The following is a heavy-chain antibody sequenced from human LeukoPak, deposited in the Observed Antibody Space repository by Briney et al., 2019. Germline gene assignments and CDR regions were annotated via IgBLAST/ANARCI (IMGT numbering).Heavy chain of an antibody. CDR3: AKLSGWTGWFFDY. D-gene: IGHD6-19*01. CDR2: ISKSGDST. J-gene: IGHJ4*02. CDR1: GFTFSSYG. Sequence: GGSLRLSCAASGFTFSSYGMTWVRQAPGKGLEWVSAISKSGDSTYYADSVKGRFTISRDNSKNTIYLQMNSLRVEDTAVYYCAKLSGWTGWFFDYWGQGTVVTVSS. V-gene: IGHV3-23*01.